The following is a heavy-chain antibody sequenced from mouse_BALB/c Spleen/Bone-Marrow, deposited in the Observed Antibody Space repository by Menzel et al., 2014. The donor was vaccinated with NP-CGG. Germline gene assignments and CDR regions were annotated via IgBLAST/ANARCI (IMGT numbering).Heavy chain of an antibody. Sequence: VQLQQSGAELAKPGASVKMSCKASGYTFTSYWMHWVKQRPGQGLEWIGYINPSTGYTEYNQKFKDKATLTADKSSNTAYMQLSSLTSEDSAVYYCARGVRGYDGFAYWGQGTLVTVSA. CDR2: INPSTGYT. V-gene: IGHV1-7*01. CDR3: ARGVRGYDGFAY. D-gene: IGHD2-2*01. J-gene: IGHJ3*01. CDR1: GYTFTSYW.